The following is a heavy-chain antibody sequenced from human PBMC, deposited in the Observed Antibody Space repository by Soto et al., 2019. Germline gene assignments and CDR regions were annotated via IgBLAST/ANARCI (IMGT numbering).Heavy chain of an antibody. CDR2: ISAHNGNT. Sequence: QVHLVQSGAEVKKPGASVKVSCKGSGYAFTTYGITWVRQAPGQGLEWMGWISAHNGNTNYAQKPQGRVTVTRDTSTSTAYMELRSLRSDDTAVYYCGRGRYGDYWGQGAVVTVSS. D-gene: IGHD1-1*01. CDR1: GYAFTTYG. J-gene: IGHJ4*02. CDR3: GRGRYGDY. V-gene: IGHV1-18*01.